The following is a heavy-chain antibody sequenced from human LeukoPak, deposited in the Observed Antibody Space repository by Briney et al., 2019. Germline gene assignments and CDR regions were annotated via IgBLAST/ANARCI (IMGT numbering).Heavy chain of an antibody. CDR3: ARDQVYGDYDY. CDR1: GYTFTNYG. CDR2: ISAYNGDT. V-gene: IGHV1-18*01. D-gene: IGHD4-17*01. J-gene: IGHJ4*02. Sequence: ASVKVSCKAYGYTFTNYGISWVRQAPGQGLEWMGWISAYNGDTNYAQKLQGRVTITIETSTTTAYMELRSLRSDDTALYYCARDQVYGDYDYWGQGTLATVSS.